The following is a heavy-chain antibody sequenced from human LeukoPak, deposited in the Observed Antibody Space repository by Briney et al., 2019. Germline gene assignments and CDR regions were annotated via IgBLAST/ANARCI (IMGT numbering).Heavy chain of an antibody. D-gene: IGHD6-13*01. Sequence: SETLSLTCAVYGHSFSGYYWSWIRQPPGKGLEWIGEINHSGSTNYNPSLKSRVTISVDTSKNQFSLKLSSVTAADTAVYYCAMDLGIAAAGPYNWFDPWGQGTLVTVSS. V-gene: IGHV4-34*01. J-gene: IGHJ5*02. CDR3: AMDLGIAAAGPYNWFDP. CDR1: GHSFSGYY. CDR2: INHSGST.